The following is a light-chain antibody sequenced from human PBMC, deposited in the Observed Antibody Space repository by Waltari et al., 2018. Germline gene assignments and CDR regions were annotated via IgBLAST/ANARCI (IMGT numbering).Light chain of an antibody. CDR2: DAS. Sequence: DIQMTQSPSSVSASVVHRVIITCRASQDISRWLAWYQQTPGKAPTFLIYDASTLQSGVPSRFSGTGSGTEFTLTISSLQPEDFASYYCQHGNTFPLTFGGGTKVEIK. V-gene: IGKV1-12*01. J-gene: IGKJ4*01. CDR1: QDISRW. CDR3: QHGNTFPLT.